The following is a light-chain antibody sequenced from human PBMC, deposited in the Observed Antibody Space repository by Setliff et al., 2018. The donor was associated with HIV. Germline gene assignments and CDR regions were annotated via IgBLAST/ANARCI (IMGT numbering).Light chain of an antibody. J-gene: IGLJ1*01. Sequence: ALAQPASVSGSPGQSITISCTGTSSDVGGYNYVSWYQQHPGKAPKLIIYEVSNRPSGISNRFSGSESGNTASLTISGLQPEDEADYYCSSYTIRNTLLFGTGTKVTVL. CDR1: SSDVGGYNY. CDR2: EVS. V-gene: IGLV2-14*01. CDR3: SSYTIRNTLL.